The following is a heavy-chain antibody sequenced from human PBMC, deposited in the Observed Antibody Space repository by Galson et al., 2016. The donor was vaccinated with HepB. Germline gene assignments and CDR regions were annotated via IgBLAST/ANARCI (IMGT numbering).Heavy chain of an antibody. CDR3: ARGHCGSTNCHLYFDS. V-gene: IGHV3-21*01. CDR2: IEGDANHI. J-gene: IGHJ4*01. D-gene: IGHD2-2*01. Sequence: SLRLSCAASGFNIRDYSMNWLRQAPGKGLEWVSHIEGDANHIHYRHSLKGRFTISRDIAKNSLYLEMSGLGAEDTAIYYFARGHCGSTNCHLYFDSWGQGTLVTVSS. CDR1: GFNIRDYS.